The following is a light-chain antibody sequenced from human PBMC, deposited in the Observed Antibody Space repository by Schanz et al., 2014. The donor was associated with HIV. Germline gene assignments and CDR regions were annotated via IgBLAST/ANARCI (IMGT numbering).Light chain of an antibody. CDR2: YAS. V-gene: IGKV1-5*03. CDR3: QHYNSYPLT. Sequence: DIQMTQSPSTLSASVGDTVTITCRASQDIGNWLAWYPQKPGKAPKILIYYASTLEGGVPSRFSGSGSGTEFTLTIDSLLPDDFATYFCQHYNSYPLTFGQGTELQIK. CDR1: QDIGNW. J-gene: IGKJ2*01.